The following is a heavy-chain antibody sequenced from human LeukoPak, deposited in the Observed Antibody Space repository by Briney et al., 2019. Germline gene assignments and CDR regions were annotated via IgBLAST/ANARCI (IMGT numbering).Heavy chain of an antibody. CDR1: GGSISSSSYY. D-gene: IGHD6-13*01. V-gene: IGHV4-39*01. J-gene: IGHJ5*02. Sequence: SETLSLTCTVSGGSISSSSYYWGWIRQPPGKGLEWIGSIYYSGSTYYNPSLKSRVTISVDTSKNQFSLKLSSVTAADTAVYYCAGRYSSSWYNWFDPWGQGTLVTVSS. CDR3: AGRYSSSWYNWFDP. CDR2: IYYSGST.